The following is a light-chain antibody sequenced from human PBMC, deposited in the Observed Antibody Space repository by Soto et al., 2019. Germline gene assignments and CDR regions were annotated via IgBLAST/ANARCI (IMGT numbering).Light chain of an antibody. J-gene: IGKJ1*01. V-gene: IGKV3-20*01. CDR2: GAS. Sequence: EIVLTQSPGTLSLSPGERATLSCRASQSVSSSYLAWYQQKPGQAPRLLIYGASSRATGIPDRFSGSGSGTDVTLTISRLEPEDFAVYYCQQYSSSRWTFGQGTKVEIK. CDR3: QQYSSSRWT. CDR1: QSVSSSY.